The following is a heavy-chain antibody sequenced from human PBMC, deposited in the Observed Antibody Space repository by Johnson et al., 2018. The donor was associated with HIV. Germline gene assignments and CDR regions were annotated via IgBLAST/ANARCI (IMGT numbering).Heavy chain of an antibody. CDR1: GFTFSSYG. V-gene: IGHV3-30*02. D-gene: IGHD2/OR15-2a*01. CDR3: TIPIEYSTSEVAFDI. CDR2: IRYDGSNK. J-gene: IGHJ3*02. Sequence: QVQLVESGGGVVQPGGSLRLSCAASGFTFSSYGMHWVRQAPGKGLEWVAFIRYDGSNKYYADSVKGRFTISRDDSKNTLYVQMSSLKTEDTAGYYCTIPIEYSTSEVAFDIWGQGTMVTVSS.